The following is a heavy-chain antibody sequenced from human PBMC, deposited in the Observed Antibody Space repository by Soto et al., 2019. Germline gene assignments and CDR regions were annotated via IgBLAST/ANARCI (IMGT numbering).Heavy chain of an antibody. V-gene: IGHV1-2*04. J-gene: IGHJ5*02. D-gene: IGHD6-13*01. CDR2: INPNSGGT. Sequence: QVQLVQSGAEVKKPWASVKVSCKASGYTFTCYYMHWVRQAPGQGLEWMGWINPNSGGTNYAQKFQGWVTMTRDTSISKAHMELSRLRSDDTAVYYCARNIAAAGTGNWFDPWGQGTLVTXSS. CDR3: ARNIAAAGTGNWFDP. CDR1: GYTFTCYY.